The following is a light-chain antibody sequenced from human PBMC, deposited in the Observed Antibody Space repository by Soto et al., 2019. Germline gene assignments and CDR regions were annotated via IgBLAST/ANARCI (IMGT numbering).Light chain of an antibody. CDR1: QSISTY. J-gene: IGKJ2*01. CDR3: QQNYKTPYT. CDR2: AAS. Sequence: DIQMTQSPSSLSASVGDRVTITCRASQSISTYLNWYQHKPGKAPNVLIYAASSLQSGVPSGFSGSGSGTDFTLTINSLQPEDFATYYCQQNYKTPYTFGQGTKLEIK. V-gene: IGKV1-39*01.